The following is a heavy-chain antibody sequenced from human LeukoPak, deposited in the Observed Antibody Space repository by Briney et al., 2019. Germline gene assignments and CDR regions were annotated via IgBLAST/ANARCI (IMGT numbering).Heavy chain of an antibody. J-gene: IGHJ4*02. CDR2: ISAYNGNT. D-gene: IGHD6-19*01. V-gene: IGHV1-18*04. Sequence: ASVTVSFMASGYTFTDYYMHWVRQAPGQGLEWMGWISAYNGNTNYAQKFQGRVTMTTDTSTSTAYMELRSLRSDDTAVYYCARDHQWLVDYWGQGTLVTVSS. CDR1: GYTFTDYY. CDR3: ARDHQWLVDY.